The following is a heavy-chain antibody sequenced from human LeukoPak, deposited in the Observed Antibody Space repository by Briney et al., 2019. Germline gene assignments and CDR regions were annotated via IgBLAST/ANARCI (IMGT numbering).Heavy chain of an antibody. J-gene: IGHJ4*02. CDR2: IKQDGSEK. CDR1: GFTFSNYW. Sequence: GGSLRLSCAASGFTFSNYWMTWVRQAPGKGLEWVANIKQDGSEKYYVDSVKGRFTISRDNAKNSLYLQMNSLRAEDTALYYCAREDQPRGTFDYWGLGILVTVSS. D-gene: IGHD2-15*01. CDR3: AREDQPRGTFDY. V-gene: IGHV3-7*03.